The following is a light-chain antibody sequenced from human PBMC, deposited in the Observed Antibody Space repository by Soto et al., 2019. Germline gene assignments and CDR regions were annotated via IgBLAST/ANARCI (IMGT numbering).Light chain of an antibody. CDR1: QTISSW. V-gene: IGKV1-5*03. CDR2: KAS. CDR3: QHYNSYSEA. J-gene: IGKJ1*01. Sequence: DIKMTQSPFTLSASVGDRVTITCRASQTISSWLAWYQQKPGKAPKLLIYKASTLKSGVPSRFSGSGSGTEFTLTISSLQPDDFATYYCQHYNSYSEAFGQGTKVDIK.